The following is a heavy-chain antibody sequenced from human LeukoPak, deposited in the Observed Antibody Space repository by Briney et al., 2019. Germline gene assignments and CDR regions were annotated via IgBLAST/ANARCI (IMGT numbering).Heavy chain of an antibody. Sequence: ASVKVSCKASGYTFTSYAISWVRQAPGQGLEWMGGIIPIFGTANYAQKFQGRVTITADKSTSTAYMELSSLRSEDTAVYYCARVDIAAAGNYYYYYYMDVWGKGTTVTVSS. CDR1: GYTFTSYA. CDR2: IIPIFGTA. J-gene: IGHJ6*03. D-gene: IGHD6-13*01. V-gene: IGHV1-69*06. CDR3: ARVDIAAAGNYYYYYYMDV.